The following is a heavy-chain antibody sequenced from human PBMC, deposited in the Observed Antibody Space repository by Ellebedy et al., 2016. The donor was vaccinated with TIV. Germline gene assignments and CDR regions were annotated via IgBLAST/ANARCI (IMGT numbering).Heavy chain of an antibody. CDR2: INAGNGNT. D-gene: IGHD4-17*01. Sequence: AASVKVSCKASGYTFTNYAMHWARQAPGQRLEWMGWINAGNGNTKYSQKFQGRVTITRDTSATTAYMEVSSLRSEDTAVYHCARRAEYGDYVGYWGQGTLVTVSS. V-gene: IGHV1-3*01. J-gene: IGHJ4*02. CDR3: ARRAEYGDYVGY. CDR1: GYTFTNYA.